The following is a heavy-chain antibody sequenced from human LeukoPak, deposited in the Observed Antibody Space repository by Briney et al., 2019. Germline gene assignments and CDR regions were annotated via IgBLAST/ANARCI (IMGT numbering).Heavy chain of an antibody. D-gene: IGHD3-22*01. CDR2: MNPNSGNT. CDR3: ARDTQYYYDSSGYNP. CDR1: GYTFTSYD. J-gene: IGHJ5*02. V-gene: IGHV1-8*01. Sequence: GASVKVSCKASGYTFTSYDINLVRQATGQGLEWMGWMNPNSGNTGYAQKFQGRVTMTTNTSISTAYMELSSLRSEATAVYYCARDTQYYYDSSGYNPWGQGTLVTVSS.